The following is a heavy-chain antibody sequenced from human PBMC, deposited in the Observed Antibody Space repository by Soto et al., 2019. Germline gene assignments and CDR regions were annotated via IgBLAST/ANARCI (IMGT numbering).Heavy chain of an antibody. V-gene: IGHV3-30*18. D-gene: IGHD6-19*01. J-gene: IGHJ4*02. CDR1: GFTFSSYG. CDR2: ISYDGSNK. Sequence: GGSLRRSCSASGFTFSSYGMNWVRQAPGKGLEWVAVISYDGSNKYYADSVKGRFTISRDNSKNTLYLQMNSLRAEDTAVYYCAKDFFPKIAVAGIFHYWGQGTLVTVSS. CDR3: AKDFFPKIAVAGIFHY.